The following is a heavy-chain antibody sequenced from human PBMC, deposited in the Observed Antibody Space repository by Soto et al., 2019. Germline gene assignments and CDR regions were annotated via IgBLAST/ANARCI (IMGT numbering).Heavy chain of an antibody. V-gene: IGHV1-18*01. CDR2: ISAYNGNT. Sequence: ASVKVSCKASGYTLTSYGISWVRQAPGQGLEWMGWISAYNGNTNYAQKLQGRVTMTTDTSTSTAYMELRSLRSDDTAVYYCARVGLYYDSSGYYLPLDYWGQGTLVTVSS. J-gene: IGHJ4*02. D-gene: IGHD3-22*01. CDR1: GYTLTSYG. CDR3: ARVGLYYDSSGYYLPLDY.